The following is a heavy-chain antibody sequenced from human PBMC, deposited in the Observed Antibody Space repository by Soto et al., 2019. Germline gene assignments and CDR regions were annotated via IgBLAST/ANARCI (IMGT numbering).Heavy chain of an antibody. V-gene: IGHV3-23*01. D-gene: IGHD4-17*01. CDR2: ISGSGGST. J-gene: IGHJ1*01. CDR3: AKDHVGHGADDGGQIGAEYFQH. CDR1: GFTFSSYA. Sequence: EVQLLESGGGLVQPGGSLRLSCAASGFTFSSYAMSWVRQAPGQGLEWVSAISGSGGSTYYADSVKGRFTISRDNSKNTLYLQMNSLRAEDTAVYYCAKDHVGHGADDGGQIGAEYFQHWGQGTLVTVSS.